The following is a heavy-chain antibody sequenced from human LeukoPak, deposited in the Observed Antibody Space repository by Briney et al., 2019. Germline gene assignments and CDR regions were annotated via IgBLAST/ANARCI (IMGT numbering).Heavy chain of an antibody. CDR3: ARVYYDSSGYLRSFDY. CDR1: GGSISSYY. V-gene: IGHV4-4*07. Sequence: SETLSLTCTVSGGSISSYYWSWIRQPAGKGLEWIGRIYTSGSTNYNPSLKSRVTMSVDTSKNQFSLKLSSVTAADTAVYYCARVYYDSSGYLRSFDYWGQGTLVTVSS. J-gene: IGHJ4*02. D-gene: IGHD3-22*01. CDR2: IYTSGST.